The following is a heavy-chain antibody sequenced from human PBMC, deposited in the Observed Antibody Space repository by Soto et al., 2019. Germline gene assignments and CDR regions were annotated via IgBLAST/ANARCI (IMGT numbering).Heavy chain of an antibody. CDR2: VSYSGAT. D-gene: IGHD3-3*01. J-gene: IGHJ4*02. CDR3: VTSLNYDFWRDGGRHYYFDY. Sequence: PSETLSLTCSVSGGSIGRYYWSWVRQAPGKGLEWIAYVSYSGATRYNPSLESRVTISVDTAKNQFSLRLNSVTAADTAVYFCVTSLNYDFWRDGGRHYYFDYWGQGTLVTVSS. CDR1: GGSIGRYY. V-gene: IGHV4-59*01.